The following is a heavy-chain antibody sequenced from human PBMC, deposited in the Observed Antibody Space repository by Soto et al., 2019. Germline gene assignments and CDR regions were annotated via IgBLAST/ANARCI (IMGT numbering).Heavy chain of an antibody. CDR2: IIPVFGII. D-gene: IGHD6-19*01. Sequence: QVHLLLQSGAEVKKPGSSVKVACKASGGNPSNSAISWVRQAPGQGLEWMGVIIPVFGIISHAQNFQGRVTITADESTSTAYMELSSLRSEDTDVYFCAGGRIVVAGSSAYYSMDVWGQGTTVTVSS. CDR3: AGGRIVVAGSSAYYSMDV. J-gene: IGHJ6*02. V-gene: IGHV1-69*01. CDR1: GGNPSNSA.